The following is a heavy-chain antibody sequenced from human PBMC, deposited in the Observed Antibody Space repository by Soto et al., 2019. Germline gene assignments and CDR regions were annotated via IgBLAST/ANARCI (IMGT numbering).Heavy chain of an antibody. CDR3: VGGQYYFDY. V-gene: IGHV3-30*03. Sequence: QVQLVESGGGVVQPGRSLRLSCAASGFPFTTYGMHWVREDPGKGLEWVAVISYDGSNRYYADSVKGRFTISRDNSKNTLYLQMNDLRPEDTALYYCVGGQYYFDYRGQGTLVTVSS. D-gene: IGHD3-10*01. CDR2: ISYDGSNR. J-gene: IGHJ4*02. CDR1: GFPFTTYG.